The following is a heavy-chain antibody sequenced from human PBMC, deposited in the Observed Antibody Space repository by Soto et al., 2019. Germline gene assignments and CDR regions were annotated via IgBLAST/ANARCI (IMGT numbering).Heavy chain of an antibody. D-gene: IGHD6-19*01. V-gene: IGHV3-23*01. J-gene: IGHJ4*02. CDR3: ASRSSGWYLDY. CDR1: GFTFSSYA. CDR2: ISGSGGST. Sequence: VQLLESGGGLVQPGGSLRLSCAASGFTFSSYAMNWVRQAPGKGLEWVSVISGSGGSTYYADSVKGRFTISRDNSKNTLYLQMNSLRGEDTAVYYCASRSSGWYLDYWGQGTLVTVSS.